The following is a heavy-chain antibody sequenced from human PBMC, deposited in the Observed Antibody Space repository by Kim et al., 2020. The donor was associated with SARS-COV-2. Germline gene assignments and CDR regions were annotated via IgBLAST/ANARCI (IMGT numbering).Heavy chain of an antibody. J-gene: IGHJ4*02. CDR1: GGSISSSSYY. CDR3: ARVYRGDFDY. V-gene: IGHV4-39*01. D-gene: IGHD1-26*01. CDR2: IYYSGST. Sequence: SETLSLTCTVSGGSISSSSYYWGWIRQPPGKGLEWIGSIYYSGSTYYNPSLKSRVTISVDTSKNQFSLKLSSVTAADTAVYYCARVYRGDFDYWGQGTLVTVSS.